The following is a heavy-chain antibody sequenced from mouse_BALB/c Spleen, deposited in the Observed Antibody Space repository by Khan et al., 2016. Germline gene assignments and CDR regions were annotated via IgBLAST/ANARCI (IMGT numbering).Heavy chain of an antibody. CDR2: ISYDGSN. Sequence: EVQLVESGPGLVKPSQSLSLTCSVTGYSITSGYYWNWIRQFPGNKLEWMGYISYDGSNNYNPSLKNRISITRDTSKNQFFLKLNSVTTEDTATXYCATYGNYAGFAYWGQGTLVTVSA. D-gene: IGHD2-1*01. CDR1: GYSITSGYY. CDR3: ATYGNYAGFAY. V-gene: IGHV3-6*02. J-gene: IGHJ3*01.